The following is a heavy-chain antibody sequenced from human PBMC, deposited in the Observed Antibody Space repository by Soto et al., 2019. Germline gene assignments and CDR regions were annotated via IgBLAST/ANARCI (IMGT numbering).Heavy chain of an antibody. Sequence: PGGSLRLSCAASGFTFSSYGMHWVRQAPGKGLEWVAVISYDGSNKYYADSVKGRFTISRDNSKNTLYLQMNSLRAEDTAVYYCAKDFVDTATGDNWFDPWGQGTLVTVSS. CDR1: GFTFSSYG. CDR2: ISYDGSNK. CDR3: AKDFVDTATGDNWFDP. D-gene: IGHD5-18*01. J-gene: IGHJ5*02. V-gene: IGHV3-30*18.